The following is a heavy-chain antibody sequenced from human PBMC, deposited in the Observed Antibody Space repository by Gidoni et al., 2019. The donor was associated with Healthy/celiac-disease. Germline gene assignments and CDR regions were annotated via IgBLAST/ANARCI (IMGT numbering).Heavy chain of an antibody. J-gene: IGHJ6*02. CDR3: ARGVRIAAAGVPDYYYYGMDV. CDR1: GRTFSSSA. V-gene: IGHV1-69*01. Sequence: QVQLVHSAAEVKKPGSSVKVSCNASGRTFSSSAITWVRQAPGQGLDWMGGIIPIFGTANYEQKFQGRVKITADEATSTAYMELSSLRSEDTAVYYCARGVRIAAAGVPDYYYYGMDVWGQGTTVTVSS. D-gene: IGHD6-13*01. CDR2: IIPIFGTA.